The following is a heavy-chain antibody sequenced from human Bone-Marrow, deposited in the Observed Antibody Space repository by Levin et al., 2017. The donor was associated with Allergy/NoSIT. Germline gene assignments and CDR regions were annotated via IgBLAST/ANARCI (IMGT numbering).Heavy chain of an antibody. J-gene: IGHJ4*02. Sequence: QSGESLKISCTTSGFTFNNYAMNWVRQAPGKGLQWVSTVSGTGGSTYYADSVKGRFTISRDNSKNTLYLEMSGLRAEDTAVYYCAKARGLTQLIGPKDWGQGTLVTVSS. D-gene: IGHD3-10*01. CDR3: AKARGLTQLIGPKD. CDR2: VSGTGGST. CDR1: GFTFNNYA. V-gene: IGHV3-23*01.